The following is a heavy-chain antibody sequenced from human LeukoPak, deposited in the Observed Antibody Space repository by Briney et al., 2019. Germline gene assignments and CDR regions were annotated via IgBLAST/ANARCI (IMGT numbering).Heavy chain of an antibody. CDR3: ARVGRYFDWLPRPYDYYGMDV. D-gene: IGHD3-9*01. CDR2: INSSGSTI. Sequence: GSLRLSCAASGFTISSYEMNWVRQAPGKGLEWVSYINSSGSTIYYADPVRGRFTTSRDTTKNSLYLQMNSLRAEDTAVYYCARVGRYFDWLPRPYDYYGMDVSGKGTTVTVSP. CDR1: GFTISSYE. J-gene: IGHJ6*01. V-gene: IGHV3-48*03.